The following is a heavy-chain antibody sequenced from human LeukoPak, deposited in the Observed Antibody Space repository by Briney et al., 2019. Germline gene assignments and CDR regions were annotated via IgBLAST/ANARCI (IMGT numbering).Heavy chain of an antibody. J-gene: IGHJ4*02. CDR2: IYHSGST. CDR1: GGSISSGGYS. Sequence: PSQTLSLTCAVSGGSISSGGYSWSWIRQPPGKGLEWIGYIYHSGSTYYNPSLKSRVTISVDRSKNQFSLKLSSVTAADTAVYYCARADAYCSSTSCYGGALDYWGQGTLVTVSS. CDR3: ARADAYCSSTSCYGGALDY. V-gene: IGHV4-30-2*01. D-gene: IGHD2-2*01.